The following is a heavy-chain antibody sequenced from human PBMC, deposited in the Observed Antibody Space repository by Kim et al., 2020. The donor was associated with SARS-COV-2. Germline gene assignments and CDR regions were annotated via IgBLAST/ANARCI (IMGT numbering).Heavy chain of an antibody. V-gene: IGHV3-23*01. J-gene: IGHJ4*02. D-gene: IGHD3-3*01. Sequence: KGRFTISRDNSKNTLYLQMNSKRTEDTAVYYCAKDRAINDDCWTGYFDYWGQGTLVTVSS. CDR3: AKDRAINDDCWTGYFDY.